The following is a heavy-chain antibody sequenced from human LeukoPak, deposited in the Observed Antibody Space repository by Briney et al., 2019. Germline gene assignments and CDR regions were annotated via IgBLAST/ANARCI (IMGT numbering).Heavy chain of an antibody. CDR1: GGSISSYY. J-gene: IGHJ4*02. CDR3: ARWYSSGWAFDY. CDR2: VYFTGIT. Sequence: PSETLSLTCTVSGGSISSYYWSWIRQSPGKGLEWIGYVYFTGITNYNPSLKSRVTISVDTSENQFSLKVSSVTAADTAVYYCARWYSSGWAFDYWGQGTLVTVSS. D-gene: IGHD6-19*01. V-gene: IGHV4-59*08.